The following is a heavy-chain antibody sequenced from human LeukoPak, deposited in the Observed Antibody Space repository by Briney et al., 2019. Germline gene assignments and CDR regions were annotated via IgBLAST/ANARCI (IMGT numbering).Heavy chain of an antibody. D-gene: IGHD5-24*01. CDR2: IYYSGST. CDR3: AGRLRRRHGYNLSAFDI. Sequence: GSLRLSCTVSGASISSYYWNWIRQPPGQGLEWIGYIYYSGSTNYNPSLKSRVTISVDTSKNQFSLKLSSVTAADTAVYYCAGRLRRRHGYNLSAFDIWGQGTMVTVSS. CDR1: GASISSYY. J-gene: IGHJ3*02. V-gene: IGHV4-59*01.